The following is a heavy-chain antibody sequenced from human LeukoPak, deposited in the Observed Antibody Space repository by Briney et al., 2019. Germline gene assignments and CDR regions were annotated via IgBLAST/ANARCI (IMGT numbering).Heavy chain of an antibody. CDR3: ARDRVAGYSSGHEYFQH. CDR2: IWYDGSNK. J-gene: IGHJ1*01. D-gene: IGHD6-19*01. V-gene: IGHV3-33*01. Sequence: GRSLRLSCAASGFTFSSYGMHWVRQAPGEGLEWVAVIWYDGSNKYYADSVKGRFTISRDNSKNTLYLQMNSLRAEDTAVYYCARDRVAGYSSGHEYFQHWGQGTLVTVSS. CDR1: GFTFSSYG.